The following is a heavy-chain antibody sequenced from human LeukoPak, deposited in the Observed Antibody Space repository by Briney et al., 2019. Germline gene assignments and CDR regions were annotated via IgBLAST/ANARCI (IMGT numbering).Heavy chain of an antibody. D-gene: IGHD2-15*01. J-gene: IGHJ1*01. CDR2: INHSGST. CDR1: GGSFSGYY. Sequence: PSETLSLTCAVYGGSFSGYYRSWIRQPPGKGLEWIGEINHSGSTNYNPSLKSRVTISVDTSKNQFSLKLSSVTAADTAVYYCARVRYCSGGSCYSYFQHWGQGTLVTVSS. V-gene: IGHV4-34*01. CDR3: ARVRYCSGGSCYSYFQH.